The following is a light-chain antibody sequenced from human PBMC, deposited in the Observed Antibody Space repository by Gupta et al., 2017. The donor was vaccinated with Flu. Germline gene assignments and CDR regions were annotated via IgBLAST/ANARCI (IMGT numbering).Light chain of an antibody. CDR2: RDE. CDR3: AAWDDSLGGHV. V-gene: IGLV1-47*01. CDR1: TSNLQKNY. J-gene: IGLJ3*02. Sequence: QSVLTQPPSVSGTPGHRVTISCSGSTSNLQKNYVYWYQQVPGTAPTLLISRDEEPPSGVSYRLSGSKSGSSDSRAISGLRSEDEAESSCAAWDDSLGGHVFGGGTKMPVL.